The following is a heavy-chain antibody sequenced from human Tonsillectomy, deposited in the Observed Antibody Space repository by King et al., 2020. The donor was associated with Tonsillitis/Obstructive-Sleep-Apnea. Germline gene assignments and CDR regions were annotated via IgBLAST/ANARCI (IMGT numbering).Heavy chain of an antibody. D-gene: IGHD3-22*01. J-gene: IGHJ4*02. CDR1: GYTFTSYG. Sequence: VQLVQSGAEVKKPGASVKVSCKASGYTFTSYGISWVRQAPGQGLEWMGWISAYNGDTNYAQKLQGRLTMTTDTSTSTAYMELRSLRSDVTAVYYCARDSMSHYFDTSAYYTFHYWGQGTLVTVSS. V-gene: IGHV1-18*01. CDR2: ISAYNGDT. CDR3: ARDSMSHYFDTSAYYTFHY.